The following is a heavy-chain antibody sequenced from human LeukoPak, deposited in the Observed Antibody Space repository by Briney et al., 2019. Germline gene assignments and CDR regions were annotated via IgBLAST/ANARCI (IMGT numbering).Heavy chain of an antibody. J-gene: IGHJ4*02. CDR2: ISPNSGGT. D-gene: IGHD3-22*01. CDR3: AKTYDSGAYYPDY. V-gene: IGHV1-2*02. CDR1: GYTFTGYY. Sequence: ASVKVSFKTSGYTFTGYYMHWVRQAPGQGLEWMGWISPNSGGTNYAEKFQGRVTMTRDTSINTAYMELSSLRSDDTAVYYCAKTYDSGAYYPDYWGQGTLVTVSS.